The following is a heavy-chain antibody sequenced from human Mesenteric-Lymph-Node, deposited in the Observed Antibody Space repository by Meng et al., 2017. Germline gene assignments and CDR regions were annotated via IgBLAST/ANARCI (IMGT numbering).Heavy chain of an antibody. CDR2: IQGGGST. V-gene: IGHV3-66*02. CDR1: GFSVSNDI. D-gene: IGHD4-17*01. J-gene: IGHJ4*02. Sequence: GESLKISCAASGFSVSNDIMNWVRQAPGMGLEWVSIIQGGGSTFYADSVRGRFTISRDNSKNTLYLQMNSLRAEDTAVYYCARGVTGDYGFDYWGQGTLVTVSS. CDR3: ARGVTGDYGFDY.